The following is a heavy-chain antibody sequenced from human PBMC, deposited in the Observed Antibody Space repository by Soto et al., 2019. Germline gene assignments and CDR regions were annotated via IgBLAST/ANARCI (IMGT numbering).Heavy chain of an antibody. CDR3: AREGGTREQ. D-gene: IGHD1-1*01. Sequence: PGGSLRLSCAASGFIFSSYSMNWFRQAPGKGLEWVSFISGSSSPIYYAESVKGRFTISRDNAKNPLYLQMNSLRAEDTAVYYCAREGGTREQWGKGNLVTVYS. J-gene: IGHJ4*02. CDR1: GFIFSSYS. CDR2: ISGSSSPI. V-gene: IGHV3-48*01.